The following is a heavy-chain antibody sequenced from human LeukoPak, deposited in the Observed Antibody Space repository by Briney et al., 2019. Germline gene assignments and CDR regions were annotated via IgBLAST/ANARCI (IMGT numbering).Heavy chain of an antibody. V-gene: IGHV4-39*01. D-gene: IGHD3-10*01. J-gene: IGHJ5*02. CDR2: IYYSGSI. CDR3: ATTYGSGRNWFDP. Sequence: NPSETLSLTCSVSGGSISSSSYYWGWIRQPPGKVLEWIGSIYYSGSIYYNPSLKSRVTISVDTSKNQFSLKLSSVTAADTAVYYCATTYGSGRNWFDPWGQGTLVTVSS. CDR1: GGSISSSSYY.